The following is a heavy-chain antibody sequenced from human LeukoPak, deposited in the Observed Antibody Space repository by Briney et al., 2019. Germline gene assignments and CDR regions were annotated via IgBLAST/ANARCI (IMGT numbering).Heavy chain of an antibody. CDR1: GSSFTSYW. V-gene: IGHV5-51*01. CDR3: ARPGQQLVV. J-gene: IGHJ4*02. D-gene: IGHD6-13*01. Sequence: XKGXGSSFTSYWTGWVRQMPGKGLEWMGIIYPGDSDTRYSPSFQGQVTISADKSISTAYLQWSGLKATDTAMYYCARPGQQLVVWGQGTLVTVSS. CDR2: IYPGDSDT.